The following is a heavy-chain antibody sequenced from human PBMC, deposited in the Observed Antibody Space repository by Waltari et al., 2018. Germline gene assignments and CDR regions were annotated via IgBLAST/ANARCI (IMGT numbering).Heavy chain of an antibody. J-gene: IGHJ4*02. CDR1: GGTFSSYA. Sequence: QVQLVQSGAEVKKPGSSVKVSCKASGGTFSSYAISWVRQAPGQGLEWMGRIIPILGIANYAQKFQGRVTITADKSTSTAYMELSSLRYEDTAVYYCARDRGPSSVPDYWGQGTLVTVSS. V-gene: IGHV1-69*04. D-gene: IGHD6-19*01. CDR2: IIPILGIA. CDR3: ARDRGPSSVPDY.